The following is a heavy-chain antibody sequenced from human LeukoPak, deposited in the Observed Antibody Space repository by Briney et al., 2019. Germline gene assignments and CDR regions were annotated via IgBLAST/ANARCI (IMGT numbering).Heavy chain of an antibody. CDR1: GFTFSSYG. CDR2: IRYDGSNK. D-gene: IGHD2-2*01. CDR3: SSVVVVPAATLGDAFDI. Sequence: PGGSLRLSXAASGFTFSSYGMHSVRQAPGKGLEWLAFIRYDGSNKYYADSVKGRFTISRDNSKNTLYLQMNSLRAEDTAVYYCSSVVVVPAATLGDAFDIWGQGTMVTVSS. J-gene: IGHJ3*02. V-gene: IGHV3-30*02.